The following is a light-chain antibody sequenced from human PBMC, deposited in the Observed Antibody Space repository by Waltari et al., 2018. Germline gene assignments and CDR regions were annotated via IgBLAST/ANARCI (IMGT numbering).Light chain of an antibody. CDR3: QQYNSESYT. Sequence: DIQMTQSPPTLSASVGDRITITCRAKVSITNWMAWYQHTPGKAPKLLIYRASTLERGVPSRFSGSGSGTEFTLTISSLQPDDFATYYCQQYNSESYTFGQGTKLEIK. CDR1: VSITNW. J-gene: IGKJ2*01. CDR2: RAS. V-gene: IGKV1-5*03.